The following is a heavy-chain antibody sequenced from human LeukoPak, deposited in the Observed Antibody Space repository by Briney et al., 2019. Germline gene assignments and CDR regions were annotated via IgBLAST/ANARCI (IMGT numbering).Heavy chain of an antibody. V-gene: IGHV3-30*18. CDR1: GFTFSSYW. CDR3: AKGSSGSHYPPLDS. D-gene: IGHD1-26*01. Sequence: PGGSLRLSCAASGFTFSSYWMHWVRQAPGKGLEWVAVIASDGSNKYYADSVKGRFTISRDNSKKTLYLQMNSLRAEDSAFYYCAKGSSGSHYPPLDSWGQGTLVTVSS. J-gene: IGHJ4*02. CDR2: IASDGSNK.